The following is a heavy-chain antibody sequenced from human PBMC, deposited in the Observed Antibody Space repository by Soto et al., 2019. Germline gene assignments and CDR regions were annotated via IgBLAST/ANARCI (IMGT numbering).Heavy chain of an antibody. J-gene: IGHJ4*02. D-gene: IGHD1-1*01. V-gene: IGHV3-74*01. CDR1: GCNFTSHA. CDR2: INADGSRI. Sequence: GVSLRHSCAASGCNFTSHAMHWVRQAQGKGLVWLSHINADGSRIRYADSVRGRLTISRDNAKNTLFLQMSSLTAEDTAVYFCARDRLNNAYNTFFDYWGQGTLVTVSS. CDR3: ARDRLNNAYNTFFDY.